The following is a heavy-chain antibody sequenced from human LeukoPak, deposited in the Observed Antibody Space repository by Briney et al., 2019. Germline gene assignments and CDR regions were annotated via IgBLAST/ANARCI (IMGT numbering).Heavy chain of an antibody. CDR1: GFTFSNAW. V-gene: IGHV3-15*01. CDR3: AKGTLEHCTGAICYPFDY. D-gene: IGHD2-8*02. Sequence: GGSLRLSCAASGFTFSNAWMSWVRQAPGKGLEWVGRIKSKTDGGTTDYAAPVKGRFTISRDDSKNTLYLQMNSLRAEDSAIYYCAKGTLEHCTGAICYPFDYWGQGSLVTVSS. CDR2: IKSKTDGGTT. J-gene: IGHJ4*02.